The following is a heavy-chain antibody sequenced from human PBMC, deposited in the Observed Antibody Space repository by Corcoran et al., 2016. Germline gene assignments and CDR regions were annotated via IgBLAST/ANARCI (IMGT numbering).Heavy chain of an antibody. V-gene: IGHV4-4*07. CDR3: ARVLAADHYYYYGMDV. J-gene: IGHJ6*02. Sequence: QVQLQESGPGLGKPSETLSLTCTVSGGSISSYYGSWIRQPAGTGLEWIGRIYTSGSTNYNPSLKSRVTMSVATAKNPFSLKLSSVTAADTAVYYCARVLAADHYYYYGMDVWGQGTTVTVSS. CDR2: IYTSGST. CDR1: GGSISSYY. D-gene: IGHD3-9*01.